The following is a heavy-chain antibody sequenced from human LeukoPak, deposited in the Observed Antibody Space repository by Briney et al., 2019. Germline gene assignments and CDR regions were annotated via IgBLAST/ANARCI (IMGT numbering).Heavy chain of an antibody. J-gene: IGHJ4*02. CDR3: AGAEPRGIIWYPY. V-gene: IGHV4-4*02. Sequence: SETLSLTCAVSGASISSNNWWWSWVRQPPGKGLEWIGEIYHSGSTNYNPSLKSRVTMSVDKSKNQFSLKLSSVTAADTAVYYCAGAEPRGIIWYPYWGQGTLVTVSS. CDR2: IYHSGST. CDR1: GASISSNNW. D-gene: IGHD6-13*01.